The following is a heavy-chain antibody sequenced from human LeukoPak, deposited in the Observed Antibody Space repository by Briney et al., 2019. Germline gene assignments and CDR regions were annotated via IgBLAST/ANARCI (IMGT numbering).Heavy chain of an antibody. D-gene: IGHD3-10*01. CDR1: GFTFDDYG. CDR3: ARADGSGSYYNPFDY. V-gene: IGHV3-20*01. Sequence: GGSLRLSCAASGFTFDDYGMSWVRQAPGKGLKWVSGINWNGGSTGYADSVKGRFTISRDNAKNSLYLQMNSLRAEDTALYHCARADGSGSYYNPFDYWGQGTLVTVSS. CDR2: INWNGGST. J-gene: IGHJ4*02.